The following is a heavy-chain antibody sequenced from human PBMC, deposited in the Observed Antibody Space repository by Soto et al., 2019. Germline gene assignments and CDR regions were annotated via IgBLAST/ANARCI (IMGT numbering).Heavy chain of an antibody. J-gene: IGHJ6*02. CDR2: ISGGGGTT. CDR1: GFTFSSHV. CDR3: ARGPRAPPPHDYGMDV. V-gene: IGHV3-23*01. Sequence: GSLRLSCAASGFTFSSHVMNWVRQAPGKGLEWVAAISGGGGTTYYGDSVEGRFTMSRDNSKNTLYLQMNSLRADDTAVYYCARGPRAPPPHDYGMDVWGQGTTVTV.